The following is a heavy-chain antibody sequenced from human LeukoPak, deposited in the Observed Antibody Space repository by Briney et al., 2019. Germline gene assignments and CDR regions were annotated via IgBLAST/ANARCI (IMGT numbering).Heavy chain of an antibody. D-gene: IGHD5-12*01. V-gene: IGHV1-18*01. Sequence: ASVKVSCKASGYTFSDYGICWVRQAPGQGLEWMGRISGFNGNTDYAQKFQDRVTMTTDTSTSTAYMELRSLTFDDTAMYYCAKGGTVAKGDYWGQGTLVTVSS. CDR1: GYTFSDYG. J-gene: IGHJ4*02. CDR3: AKGGTVAKGDY. CDR2: ISGFNGNT.